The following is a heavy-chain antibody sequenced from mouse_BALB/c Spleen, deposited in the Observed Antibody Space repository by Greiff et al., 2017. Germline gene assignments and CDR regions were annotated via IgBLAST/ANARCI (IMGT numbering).Heavy chain of an antibody. CDR2: ISYSGST. CDR3: ARVNGNLYYYAMDY. CDR1: GYSITSDYA. J-gene: IGHJ4*01. Sequence: EVKLMESGPGLVKPSQSLSLTCTVTGYSITSDYAWNWIRQFPGNKLEWMGYISYSGSTSYNPSLKSRISITRDTSKNQFFLQLNSVTTEDTATYYCARVNGNLYYYAMDYWGQGTSVTVSS. V-gene: IGHV3-2*02. D-gene: IGHD2-1*01.